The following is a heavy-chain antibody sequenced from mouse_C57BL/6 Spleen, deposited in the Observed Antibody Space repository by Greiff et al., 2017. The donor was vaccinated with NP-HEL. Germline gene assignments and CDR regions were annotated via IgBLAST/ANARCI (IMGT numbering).Heavy chain of an antibody. Sequence: VQLQQSGAELVRPGASVTLSCKASGYTFTDYEMHWVKQTPVHGLEWIGAIDPETGGTAYNQKFKGKAILTADKSSSTAYMELRSLTSEDSAVYYCTRGYGSRRSYWYFDVWGTGTTVTVSS. V-gene: IGHV1-15*01. J-gene: IGHJ1*03. D-gene: IGHD1-1*01. CDR2: IDPETGGT. CDR1: GYTFTDYE. CDR3: TRGYGSRRSYWYFDV.